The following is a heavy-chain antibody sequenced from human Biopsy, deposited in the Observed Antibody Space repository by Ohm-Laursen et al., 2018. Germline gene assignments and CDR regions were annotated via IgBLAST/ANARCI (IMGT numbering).Heavy chain of an antibody. J-gene: IGHJ3*01. CDR2: SSHTGTT. D-gene: IGHD4/OR15-4a*01. V-gene: IGHV4-34*01. CDR1: GGSFSGYD. Sequence: SDTLSLTCAVDGGSFSGYDWTWIRQPPGKGLEWVGESSHTGTTIYNPSLKSRLTISVDKSKNHFSLRLTSVTAADTATYFCARGPYGDNAGAFDVWGQGTVVTVSS. CDR3: ARGPYGDNAGAFDV.